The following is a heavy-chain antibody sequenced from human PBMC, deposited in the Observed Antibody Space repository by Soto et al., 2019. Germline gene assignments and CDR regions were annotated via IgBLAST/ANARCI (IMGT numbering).Heavy chain of an antibody. CDR2: INHSGST. CDR3: AKCGYDSSGRLLRYFQH. J-gene: IGHJ1*01. D-gene: IGHD3-22*01. V-gene: IGHV4-34*01. CDR1: GGSFSGYY. Sequence: SETLSLTCAVYGGSFSGYYWTWIRQPPGTGLEWIGEINHSGSTNYNPSLKSRVTISVDTSENQFSLKLTSVTAADTAVYYCAKCGYDSSGRLLRYFQHWGQGTLVTVSS.